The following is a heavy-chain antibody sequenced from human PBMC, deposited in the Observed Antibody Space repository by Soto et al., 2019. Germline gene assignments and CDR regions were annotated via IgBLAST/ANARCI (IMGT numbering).Heavy chain of an antibody. CDR3: ARLRMELGGVVRGVIMSYYYGMDV. J-gene: IGHJ6*02. CDR1: GGSISSGGYS. D-gene: IGHD3-10*01. CDR2: IYHSGST. V-gene: IGHV4-30-2*01. Sequence: PSETLSLTCAVSGGSISSGGYSWSWIRQPPGKGLEWIGYIYHSGSTYYNPSLKSRVTISVDRSKNQFSLKLSSVTAADTAVYYCARLRMELGGVVRGVIMSYYYGMDVWGQGTTVTVSS.